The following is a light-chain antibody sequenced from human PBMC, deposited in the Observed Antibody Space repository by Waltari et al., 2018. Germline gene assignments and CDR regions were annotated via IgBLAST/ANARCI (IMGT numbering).Light chain of an antibody. CDR1: NIERRR. CDR2: NDV. V-gene: IGLV3-21*04. J-gene: IGLJ2*01. CDR3: QVWDGRSDHVA. Sequence: SYVLTQPPSVSVAPGATATIPVGANNIERRRVQWYQQRPGQATFLVIYNDVDRPAGIPERFSGSNSGNTATLTISRVEAGDEAHFYCQVWDGRSDHVAFGGGTKLTVL.